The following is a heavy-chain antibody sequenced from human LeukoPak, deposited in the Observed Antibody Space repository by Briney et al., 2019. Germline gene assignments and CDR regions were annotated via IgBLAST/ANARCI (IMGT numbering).Heavy chain of an antibody. CDR3: ARRSWDSSGSAGY. J-gene: IGHJ4*02. V-gene: IGHV1-2*02. CDR1: GYTFTGYY. Sequence: ASVKVSCKASGYTFTGYYMHWVRQAPGQGLEWMGWINPNSGGTNYAQKFQGRVTMTRDTSISTAYMELSRLRSDDTAVYYCARRSWDSSGSAGYWGQGTLVTVSS. CDR2: INPNSGGT. D-gene: IGHD3-22*01.